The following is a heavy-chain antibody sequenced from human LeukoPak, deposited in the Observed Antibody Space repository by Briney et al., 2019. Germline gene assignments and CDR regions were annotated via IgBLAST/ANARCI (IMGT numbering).Heavy chain of an antibody. Sequence: ASVKVSCKASGYTFTSYDINWVRQATGQGLEWMGWMNPNRGNTGYAQKFQGRVTMTRNTSISTAYMELSSLRSEDTAVYYCARGTVSDYYDSSGYYPHPFDYWGQGTLVTVSS. D-gene: IGHD3-22*01. J-gene: IGHJ4*02. V-gene: IGHV1-8*01. CDR3: ARGTVSDYYDSSGYYPHPFDY. CDR1: GYTFTSYD. CDR2: MNPNRGNT.